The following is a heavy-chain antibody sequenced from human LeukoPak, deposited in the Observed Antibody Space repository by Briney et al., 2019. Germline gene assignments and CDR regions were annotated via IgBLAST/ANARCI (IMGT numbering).Heavy chain of an antibody. CDR1: GGSISSYY. J-gene: IGHJ3*02. Sequence: PSETLSLTCTVSGGSISSYYWSWIRQPPGKGLEWIGYIYYSGSTNYNPSLKSRVTTSVGTSKNQFSLKLSSVTAADTAVYYCARSSDQHDYGDYNDAFDIWGQGTMVTVSS. D-gene: IGHD4-17*01. V-gene: IGHV4-59*01. CDR3: ARSSDQHDYGDYNDAFDI. CDR2: IYYSGST.